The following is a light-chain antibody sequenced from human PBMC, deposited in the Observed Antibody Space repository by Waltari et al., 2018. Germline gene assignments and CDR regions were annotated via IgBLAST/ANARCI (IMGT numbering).Light chain of an antibody. CDR2: EVN. Sequence: QSALTQPSSVSGSPGQSITISCTGTNSDVGAYNYVSWYHQRPGEGPTLLIYEVNNRPPGVSDRFSGSTSGTTASLSISDLQAEDEGDYYCSSYRAGSTLVFGGGTKVTVL. CDR3: SSYRAGSTLV. J-gene: IGLJ3*02. CDR1: NSDVGAYNY. V-gene: IGLV2-14*01.